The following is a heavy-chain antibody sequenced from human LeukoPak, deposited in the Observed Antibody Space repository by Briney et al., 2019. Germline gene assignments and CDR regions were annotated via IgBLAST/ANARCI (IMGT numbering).Heavy chain of an antibody. CDR1: AYSISSGYY. D-gene: IGHD2-21*02. CDR2: IHHGGST. CDR3: ATNVTYSFDN. Sequence: KSSETLSLTCAVSAYSISSGYYWGWIRQPPGKGLEWIGSIHHGGSTYYNPSLKSRITISIDRSKNQFSLKLNSVTAADPAVYYCATNVTYSFDNWGQGTLVTVSS. J-gene: IGHJ4*02. V-gene: IGHV4-38-2*01.